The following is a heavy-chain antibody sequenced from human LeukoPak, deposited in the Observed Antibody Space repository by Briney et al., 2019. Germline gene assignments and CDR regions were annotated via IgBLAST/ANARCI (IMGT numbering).Heavy chain of an antibody. CDR1: GLTFSSYA. CDR2: ISGSGGST. V-gene: IGHV3-23*01. CDR3: AKPVAGTGYFDY. D-gene: IGHD6-19*01. Sequence: GGSLRLSCAVSGLTFSSYAMSWVRQAPGKGLGWVSTISGSGGSTYYADSVKGRFTISRDNSKNTLYLQMNSLRAEDTAVYYCAKPVAGTGYFDYWGQGTLVTVSS. J-gene: IGHJ4*02.